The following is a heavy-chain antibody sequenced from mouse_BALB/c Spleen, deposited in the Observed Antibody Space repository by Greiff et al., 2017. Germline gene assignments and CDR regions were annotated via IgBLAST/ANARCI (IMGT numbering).Heavy chain of an antibody. CDR1: GYTFTDYA. CDR3: AREGRNFDY. CDR2: ISTYYGDA. V-gene: IGHV1S137*01. J-gene: IGHJ2*01. Sequence: VQLQQSGAELVRPGVSVKISCKGSGYTFTDYAMHWVKQSHAKSLEWIGVISTYYGDASYNQKFKGKATMTVDKSSSTAYMELARLTSEDSAIYYCAREGRNFDYWGQGTTLTVSS.